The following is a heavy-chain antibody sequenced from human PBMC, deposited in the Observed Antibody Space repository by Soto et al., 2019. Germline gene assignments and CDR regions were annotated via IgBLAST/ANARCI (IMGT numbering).Heavy chain of an antibody. CDR1: GFTFNNYA. Sequence: EVQLLESGGGLVQPGGSLRLSCAASGFTFNNYAMTWVRQAPGKGLEWVSAISGGGDTTSYADSVKGRFTVSRDGSRSTLYLQWSSLRAEYTALYYCAKGGGVSVSLTPRVDSWGQGSLVTVSS. J-gene: IGHJ4*02. V-gene: IGHV3-23*01. CDR3: AKGGGVSVSLTPRVDS. CDR2: ISGGGDTT. D-gene: IGHD3-16*01.